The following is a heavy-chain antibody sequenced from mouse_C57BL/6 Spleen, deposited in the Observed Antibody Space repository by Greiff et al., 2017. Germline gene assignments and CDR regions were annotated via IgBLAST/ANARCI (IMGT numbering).Heavy chain of an antibody. CDR2: IYPGSGNT. CDR1: GYSFTSYY. J-gene: IGHJ2*01. D-gene: IGHD4-1*01. V-gene: IGHV1-66*01. Sequence: VKLMESGPELVKPGASVKISCKASGYSFTSYYIHWVKQRPGQGLEWIGWIYPGSGNTKYNEKFKGKATLTADTSSSTAYMQLSSLTSEDSAVYYCARGGGTRYFDYWGQGTTLTVSS. CDR3: ARGGGTRYFDY.